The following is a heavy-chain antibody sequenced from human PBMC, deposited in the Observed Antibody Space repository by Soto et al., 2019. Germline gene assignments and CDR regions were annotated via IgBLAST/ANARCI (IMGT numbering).Heavy chain of an antibody. CDR2: ISSSSNYI. CDR3: ARDREGVGAGLF. D-gene: IGHD1-26*01. Sequence: VQLVQSGAEVKKPGSSVKVSCKASGGTFSSYSMNWVRQAPGKGLEWVSSISSSSNYIYYADSVKGRFTISRDNAKNSLYLQMNNLRGEDTAVYYCARDREGVGAGLFWGQGTMVTVSS. CDR1: GGTFSSYS. J-gene: IGHJ3*01. V-gene: IGHV3-21*01.